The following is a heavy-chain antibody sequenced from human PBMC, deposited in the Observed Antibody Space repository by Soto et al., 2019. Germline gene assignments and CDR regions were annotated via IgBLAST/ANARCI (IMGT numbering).Heavy chain of an antibody. CDR2: INAGNGNT. V-gene: IGHV1-3*01. CDR3: ARSAPPIDY. CDR1: GYTFTSYA. Sequence: ASVKVSCKASGYTFTSYAMHWVRQAPGQRLEWMGWINAGNGNTKQSQKFQGRVIITRDTSASTAYMELSSLRSEDTAVYYCARSAPPIDYWGQGTLVTVSS. J-gene: IGHJ4*02.